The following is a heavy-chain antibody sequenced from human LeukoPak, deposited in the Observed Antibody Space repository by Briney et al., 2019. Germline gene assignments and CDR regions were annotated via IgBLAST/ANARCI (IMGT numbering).Heavy chain of an antibody. CDR3: TRHGRDDAFDI. J-gene: IGHJ3*02. Sequence: TGGSLRLSCAAWGFTFSGYAMHWVRQAAGKGLEWVGRIRSKANSYATAYAPSVTARFTISRDYSKNTAYLQMNSLKTEDTAVYYCTRHGRDDAFDIWGQGTMVTVSS. CDR2: IRSKANSYAT. V-gene: IGHV3-73*01. CDR1: GFTFSGYA.